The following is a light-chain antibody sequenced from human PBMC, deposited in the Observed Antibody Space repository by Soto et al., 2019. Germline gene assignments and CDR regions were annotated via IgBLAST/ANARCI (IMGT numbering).Light chain of an antibody. CDR3: QQYDNLPST. Sequence: DIQMTQSPSSLSASVGDRVTITCQASQDISNYLNWSQQKPGKAPKLLIYDASNLETGVPSRFSGSGSGTDFTFTISSLQPEDIATYYCQQYDNLPSTFGQGTRLENK. J-gene: IGKJ5*01. CDR1: QDISNY. CDR2: DAS. V-gene: IGKV1-33*01.